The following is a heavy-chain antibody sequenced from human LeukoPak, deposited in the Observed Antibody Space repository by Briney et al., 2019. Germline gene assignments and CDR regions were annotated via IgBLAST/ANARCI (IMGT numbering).Heavy chain of an antibody. CDR3: ARDKIPSAGTPRGFDP. J-gene: IGHJ5*02. CDR2: TYYRSKWYN. D-gene: IGHD6-13*01. CDR1: GDSVSSNSAT. V-gene: IGHV6-1*01. Sequence: SQTLSLTCAISGDSVSSNSATWNWIRQSPSRGLEWLGRTYYRSKWYNDYAVSVKSRITINPDTSKNQFSLQLNSVTPEDTAVYYCARDKIPSAGTPRGFDPWGQGTLVTVSS.